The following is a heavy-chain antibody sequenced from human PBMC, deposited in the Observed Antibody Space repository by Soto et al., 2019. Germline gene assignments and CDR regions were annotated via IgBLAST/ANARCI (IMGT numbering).Heavy chain of an antibody. CDR1: GFTFTNYA. D-gene: IGHD3-22*01. V-gene: IGHV3-23*01. CDR3: AKVFYYYDSSGYYYFDY. J-gene: IGHJ4*02. CDR2: SGGVGGGT. Sequence: GGSLRLSCAASGFTFTNYAMSWVRQAPGKGLEWISSSGGVGGGTYYADSVKGRFTLSRDNSKNTLYLQMHSLGADDTAVYYCAKVFYYYDSSGYYYFDYWGQGTLVTVSS.